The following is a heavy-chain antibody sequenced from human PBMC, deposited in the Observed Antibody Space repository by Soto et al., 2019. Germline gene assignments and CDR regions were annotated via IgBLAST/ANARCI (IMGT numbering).Heavy chain of an antibody. CDR3: ARAGGKQLYMDV. D-gene: IGHD6-13*01. CDR2: IWYDGSNK. Sequence: GGSLRLSCAASGFTFSSYGMHWVRQAPGKGLEWVAVIWYDGSNKYYADSVKGRFTISRDNSKNTLYLQMNSLRAEDTAVYYCARAGGKQLYMDVWGQGTTVTVSS. CDR1: GFTFSSYG. J-gene: IGHJ6*02. V-gene: IGHV3-33*01.